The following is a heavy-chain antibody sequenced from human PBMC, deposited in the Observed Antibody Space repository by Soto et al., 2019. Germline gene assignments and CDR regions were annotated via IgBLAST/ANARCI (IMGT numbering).Heavy chain of an antibody. CDR1: GFTFSDHY. D-gene: IGHD6-19*01. CDR2: TRNKANSYTT. CDR3: ARARYSSGWYFDY. J-gene: IGHJ4*02. Sequence: PGGSLRLSCAASGFTFSDHYMDWVRQAPGKGLEWVGRTRNKANSYTTEYAASVKGRFTISRDESKNSLYLQMNNLNTEDTAVYYCARARYSSGWYFDYWGQGTLVTVSS. V-gene: IGHV3-72*01.